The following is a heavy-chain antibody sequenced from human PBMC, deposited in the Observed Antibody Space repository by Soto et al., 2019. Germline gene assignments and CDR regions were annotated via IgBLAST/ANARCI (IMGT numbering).Heavy chain of an antibody. CDR2: IIPIFGTA. J-gene: IGHJ3*02. CDR3: ARENDYYDSSGYYPDAFDI. CDR1: GGTFSSYA. D-gene: IGHD3-22*01. Sequence: GASVKVSCKASGGTFSSYAISWVRQAPGQGLEWMGGIIPIFGTANYAQKFQGRVTITADESTSTAYMELSSLRSEDTAVYYCARENDYYDSSGYYPDAFDIWGQGTMVTVSS. V-gene: IGHV1-69*13.